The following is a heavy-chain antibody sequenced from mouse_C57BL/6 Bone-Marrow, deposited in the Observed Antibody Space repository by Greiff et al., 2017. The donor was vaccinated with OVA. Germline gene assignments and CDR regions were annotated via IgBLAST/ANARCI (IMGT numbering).Heavy chain of an antibody. CDR2: IWRGGST. V-gene: IGHV2-5*01. J-gene: IGHJ4*01. D-gene: IGHD2-3*01. CDR3: AKTAYDGFPYAMDY. CDR1: GFSLTSYG. Sequence: VQRVESGPGLVQPSQSLSITCTVSGFSLTSYGVHWVRQSPGKGLEWLGVIWRGGSTDYNAAFMSRLSITKDNSKSQVFFNMNSLQADDTAIYYCAKTAYDGFPYAMDYWGQGTSVTVSS.